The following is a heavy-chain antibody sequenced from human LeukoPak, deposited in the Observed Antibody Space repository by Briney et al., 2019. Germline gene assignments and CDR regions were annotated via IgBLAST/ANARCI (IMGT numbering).Heavy chain of an antibody. CDR1: GFTFSSYS. CDR2: ISSSSSYI. J-gene: IGHJ4*02. D-gene: IGHD3-10*02. CDR3: AKARFGELTSHFDY. V-gene: IGHV3-21*04. Sequence: PGGSLRLSCAASGFTFSSYSMNWVRQAPGKGLEWVSSISSSSSYIYYADSVKGRFTISRDNAKNSLYLQMNSLRAEDTAVYYCAKARFGELTSHFDYWGQGTLVTVSS.